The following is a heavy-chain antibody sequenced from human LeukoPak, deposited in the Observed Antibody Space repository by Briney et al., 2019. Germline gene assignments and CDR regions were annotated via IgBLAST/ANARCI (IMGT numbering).Heavy chain of an antibody. J-gene: IGHJ4*02. V-gene: IGHV1-2*02. CDR1: GYTFTGYY. CDR3: ARARTDSSGYLVGY. CDR2: INPNSGGT. Sequence: GASVKVSCKASGYTFTGYYMHWVRQAPGQGLEWMGWINPNSGGTNYAQKFQGRVTMTRDTSISTAYMELSRLRSDDTAVYYCARARTDSSGYLVGYWGQGTLVTVSS. D-gene: IGHD3-22*01.